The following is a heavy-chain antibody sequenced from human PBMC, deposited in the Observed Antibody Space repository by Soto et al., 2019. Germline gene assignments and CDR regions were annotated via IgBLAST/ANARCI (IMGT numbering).Heavy chain of an antibody. CDR1: GATFSFYT. V-gene: IGHV1-69*02. J-gene: IGHJ4*02. D-gene: IGHD3-10*01. CDR2: VNPIVSMS. Sequence: QVRLVQSGAEVKKPGSSVKVSCKASGATFSFYTINWVRQAPGLGLEWMGRVNPIVSMSNYAQKFQGRVTITADKSTNTAYMQLSSLSSEDTAIYYCAASYGSGYRAFDYWGQGALVTVSS. CDR3: AASYGSGYRAFDY.